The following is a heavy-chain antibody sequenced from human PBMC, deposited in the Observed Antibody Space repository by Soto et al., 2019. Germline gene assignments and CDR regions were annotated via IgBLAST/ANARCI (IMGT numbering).Heavy chain of an antibody. D-gene: IGHD5-12*01. V-gene: IGHV4-59*01. CDR2: IYYSGST. CDR3: ARAPTGGYSGYEDYYYYGMDV. J-gene: IGHJ6*02. CDR1: GGSISSYY. Sequence: PSETLSLTCTVSGGSISSYYLSWIRQPPGKGLEWIVYIYYSGSTNYNPSLKSRVTISVDTSKNQFSLKLSSVTAADTAVYYCARAPTGGYSGYEDYYYYGMDVWGQGTTVTVSS.